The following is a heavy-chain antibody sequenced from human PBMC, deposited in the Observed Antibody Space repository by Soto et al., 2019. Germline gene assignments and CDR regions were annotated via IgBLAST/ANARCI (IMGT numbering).Heavy chain of an antibody. CDR1: GFALTTYG. CDR3: ARDLKLPELWDYAMDL. Sequence: QVQLVESGGGVVQPGRSLKLSCAASGFALTTYGMHWVRQAPGKGLERVAVMWDGGENRYYARSVKGRFTISRDESQNTLYLQMNSLKSEDTAVYYCARDLKLPELWDYAMDLWGHGTTVTVSS. CDR2: MWDGGENR. D-gene: IGHD2-2*01. V-gene: IGHV3-33*01. J-gene: IGHJ6*02.